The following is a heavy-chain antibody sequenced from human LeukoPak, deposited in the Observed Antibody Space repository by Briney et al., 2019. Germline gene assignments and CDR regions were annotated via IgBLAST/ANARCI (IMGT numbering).Heavy chain of an antibody. CDR2: FYYSGST. V-gene: IGHV4-59*08. J-gene: IGHJ5*02. CDR1: GGPLSNYY. CDR3: ARSRSSSWYWFDP. D-gene: IGHD6-13*01. Sequence: SETLSLTCTVSGGPLSNYYWSWIRQPPGKGLEWIGYFYYSGSTNYNPFLKSRVTISLDTSKNQFSLKLSSVTAADTAVYYCARSRSSSWYWFDPWGQGTLVTVSS.